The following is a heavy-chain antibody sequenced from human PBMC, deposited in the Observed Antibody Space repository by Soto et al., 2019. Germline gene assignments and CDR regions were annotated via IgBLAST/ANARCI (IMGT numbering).Heavy chain of an antibody. CDR2: IKQDGSEK. CDR3: ARRGYCSGGSCYHDSYYFDY. D-gene: IGHD2-15*01. Sequence: GGSLRLSCAASGFTFSSYWMSWVRQAPGKGLEWVANIKQDGSEKYYVDSVKGRFTISRDNAKNSLYLQMNSLRAEDTAVYYCARRGYCSGGSCYHDSYYFDYWGQGTLVTVSS. J-gene: IGHJ4*02. V-gene: IGHV3-7*01. CDR1: GFTFSSYW.